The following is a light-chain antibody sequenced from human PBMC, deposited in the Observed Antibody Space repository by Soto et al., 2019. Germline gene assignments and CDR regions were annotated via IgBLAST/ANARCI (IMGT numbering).Light chain of an antibody. V-gene: IGKV3-20*01. CDR3: QHYGTSLFT. Sequence: IVFPQSPGTLSLSPGDRATLSCMASQSVSSNYLAWYQQKPGQAPRLLIHAASLRATGIPDRFSGTGSGTDFTLTISRLEPEDFAVYCCQHYGTSLFTFGPGTKVDI. CDR2: AAS. J-gene: IGKJ3*01. CDR1: QSVSSNY.